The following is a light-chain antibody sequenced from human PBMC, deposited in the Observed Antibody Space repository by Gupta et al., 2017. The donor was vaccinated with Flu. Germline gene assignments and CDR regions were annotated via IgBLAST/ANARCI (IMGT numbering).Light chain of an antibody. CDR1: QRISSK. CDR3: QQYDTWPPWT. V-gene: IGKV3-15*01. CDR2: DAY. Sequence: ERVTLSCRARQRISSKIAWYQQKPGQAPRLLIYDAYTRPTGIPVRFSGGGSGTEFTLTINSLQSEDFAVYYCQQYDTWPPWTLGQGTKVEIK. J-gene: IGKJ1*01.